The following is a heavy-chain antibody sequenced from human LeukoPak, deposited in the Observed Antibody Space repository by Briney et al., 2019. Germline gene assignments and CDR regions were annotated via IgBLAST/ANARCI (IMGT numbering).Heavy chain of an antibody. CDR1: GYTFTGYY. CDR2: INPNSGGT. D-gene: IGHD1-26*01. Sequence: AASVKVSCKASGYTFTGYYMHWVRQAPGQGLEWMGWINPNSGGTNYAQRFQGRVTMTRDTSISTAYMELSRLRSDDTAVYYCARGVRWELPSYFDYWGQGTLVTVSS. J-gene: IGHJ4*02. CDR3: ARGVRWELPSYFDY. V-gene: IGHV1-2*02.